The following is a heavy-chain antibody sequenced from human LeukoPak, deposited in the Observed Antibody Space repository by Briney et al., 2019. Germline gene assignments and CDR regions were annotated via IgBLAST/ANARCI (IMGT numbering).Heavy chain of an antibody. CDR3: ARLLAGCPGGRCRAHFDY. CDR2: IYYSGST. CDR1: GGSISSNY. Sequence: SETLSLTCSVSGGSISSNYWGWMRQPPGKGLEWIGYIYYSGSTNYNPSLKSRVTMSVDTSKNQFSLNLSSVTAADTAVYYCARLLAGCPGGRCRAHFDYWGQGTLVTVSS. D-gene: IGHD2-15*01. V-gene: IGHV4-59*01. J-gene: IGHJ4*02.